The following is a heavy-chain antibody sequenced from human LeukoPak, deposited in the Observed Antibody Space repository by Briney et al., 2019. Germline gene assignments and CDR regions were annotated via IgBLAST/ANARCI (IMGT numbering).Heavy chain of an antibody. Sequence: SQTLSLTCAISGDSVSSNSAAWDWIRQSPSRGLEWLGRTYYRSKWYNDYAVSVKSRITINPDTSKNRFSLRLNSVTPEDTAVYFCVRGSTSPYYFDSWGQGTLVTVSS. CDR3: VRGSTSPYYFDS. CDR2: TYYRSKWYN. D-gene: IGHD6-6*01. CDR1: GDSVSSNSAA. V-gene: IGHV6-1*01. J-gene: IGHJ4*02.